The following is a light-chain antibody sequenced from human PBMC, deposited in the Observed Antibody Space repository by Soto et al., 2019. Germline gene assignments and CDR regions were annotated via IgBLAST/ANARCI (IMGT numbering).Light chain of an antibody. J-gene: IGKJ1*01. CDR2: AAS. V-gene: IGKV1-39*01. CDR3: QQGYSNPWT. CDR1: QTVNTY. Sequence: DIQMTQSPSSLSASIGDRVTITCRASQTVNTYLHWYQQKPGKAPKLLIYAASNLQSGVPSRFSGSGSGTNFTLSLNSLQPEDFATSYCQQGYSNPWTFGQGTKVDI.